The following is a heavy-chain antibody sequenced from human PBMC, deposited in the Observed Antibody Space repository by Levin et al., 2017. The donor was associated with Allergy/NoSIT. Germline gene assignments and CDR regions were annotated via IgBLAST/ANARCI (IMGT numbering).Heavy chain of an antibody. CDR2: FYYSGGT. D-gene: IGHD3-22*01. CDR3: ARDVSHYDTSGYSDYYAMDV. Sequence: TSETLSLTCTVSGGSISRSGCYWSWIRQHPGKGLEWIGYFYYSGGTYYNPSLESRVTISIDTSKNQFSLKLSSVTAADTAVYYCARDVSHYDTSGYSDYYAMDVWGQGTTVIVSS. V-gene: IGHV4-31*03. CDR1: GGSISRSGCY. J-gene: IGHJ6*02.